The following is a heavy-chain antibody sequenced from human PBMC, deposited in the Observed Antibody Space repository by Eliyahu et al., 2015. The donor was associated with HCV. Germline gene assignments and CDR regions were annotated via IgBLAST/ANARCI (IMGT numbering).Heavy chain of an antibody. J-gene: IGHJ4*02. V-gene: IGHV1-69*04. Sequence: QVQLVQSGAEVKKPGSSVKVSCKASGGTFNSHAISWVRQAPVQGLEWMGRIIPLLDITHYAQKLQGRVTISADKSTSTAYMELSSLRSDDTAMYYCARVDYGDNSFDYWGQGTLVTVSS. CDR2: IIPLLDIT. CDR3: ARVDYGDNSFDY. CDR1: GGTFNSHA. D-gene: IGHD4-23*01.